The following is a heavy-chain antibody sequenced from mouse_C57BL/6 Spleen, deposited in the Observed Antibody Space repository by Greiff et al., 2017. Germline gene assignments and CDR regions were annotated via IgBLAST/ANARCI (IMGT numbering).Heavy chain of an antibody. J-gene: IGHJ3*01. V-gene: IGHV1-15*01. CDR2: IDPETGGT. CDR1: GYTFTDYE. D-gene: IGHD2-4*01. CDR3: TSYYDYDEVFAY. Sequence: QVQLQQSGAELVRPGASVTLSCKASGYTFTDYEMHWVKQTPVHGLEWIGAIDPETGGTAYNQKFKGEAILTADKSSSTAYLELRRLTSEDSAVYYCTSYYDYDEVFAYWGQGTLVTVSA.